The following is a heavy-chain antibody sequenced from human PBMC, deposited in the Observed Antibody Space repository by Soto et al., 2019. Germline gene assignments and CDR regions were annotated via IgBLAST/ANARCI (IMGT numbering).Heavy chain of an antibody. Sequence: QVQLVQSGAEVKKPGASVKVSCKASGYTFTSYYVHWVRQAPGQGLEWMGIINPSGGSTNYAQKFQGRVTLTRDTSTSTVYMEVSSLKSEDTALYYCARNLAAGDGWCQGTLVTVSS. CDR3: ARNLAAGDG. D-gene: IGHD6-13*01. V-gene: IGHV1-46*01. CDR2: INPSGGST. J-gene: IGHJ4*02. CDR1: GYTFTSYY.